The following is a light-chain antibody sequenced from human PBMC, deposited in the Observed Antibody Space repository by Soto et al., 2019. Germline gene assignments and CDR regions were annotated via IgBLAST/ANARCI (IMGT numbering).Light chain of an antibody. J-gene: IGKJ5*01. CDR3: QNYNNWPPFT. V-gene: IGKV3-15*01. CDR2: GAS. CDR1: QTISDK. Sequence: EIVITHSPATLSVSPRERATLSCRASQTISDKVAWYQQRAGQPPRLLIYGASTRATGIPAKFSGSGSGTEFTLTISSLQSEDFAVYYCQNYNNWPPFTFGQGTRLEIK.